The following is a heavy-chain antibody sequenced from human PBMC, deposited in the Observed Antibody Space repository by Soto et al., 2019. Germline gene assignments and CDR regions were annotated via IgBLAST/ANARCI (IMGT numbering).Heavy chain of an antibody. D-gene: IGHD6-13*01. J-gene: IGHJ3*02. V-gene: IGHV5-51*01. CDR2: IFPGDSDT. CDR1: GYNFANYW. Sequence: PXASLKISCKGIGYNFANYWIGWVRQMPGKGLEWMGMIFPGDSDTKNSPSLQGQITMSVEKSDSSAYLQWRSLKASDTAMYYCAAGYTTGPDAFDIWGQGTMVTGSS. CDR3: AAGYTTGPDAFDI.